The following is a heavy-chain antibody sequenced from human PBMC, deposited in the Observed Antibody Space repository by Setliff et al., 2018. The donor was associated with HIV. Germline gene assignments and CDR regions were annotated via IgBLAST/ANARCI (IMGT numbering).Heavy chain of an antibody. CDR3: ANVYSSGWFDY. Sequence: GGSLTLSCAASGFTFSNYAMTWVRQAPGKGLEWVSGIRGSGDTTNYADSVKGRFTISRDNSKNTLYLQMNSLRAEYTAVYYCANVYSSGWFDYWGQGPLVTVSS. CDR1: GFTFSNYA. V-gene: IGHV3-23*01. D-gene: IGHD6-19*01. CDR2: IRGSGDTT. J-gene: IGHJ4*02.